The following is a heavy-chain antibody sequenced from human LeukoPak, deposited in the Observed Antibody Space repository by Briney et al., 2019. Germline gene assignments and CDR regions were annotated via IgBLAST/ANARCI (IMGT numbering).Heavy chain of an antibody. CDR3: ARDGCSSTSCSLSGYYGMDV. CDR1: GYTFTSYG. J-gene: IGHJ6*02. Sequence: ASVKVSCKASGYTFTSYGISWVRQAPGQGLEWMGWISAYNGNTNYAQKLQGRVTMPTDTSTSTAYMELRSLRFDDTAVYYCARDGCSSTSCSLSGYYGMDVWGQGTTVTVSS. D-gene: IGHD2-2*01. CDR2: ISAYNGNT. V-gene: IGHV1-18*01.